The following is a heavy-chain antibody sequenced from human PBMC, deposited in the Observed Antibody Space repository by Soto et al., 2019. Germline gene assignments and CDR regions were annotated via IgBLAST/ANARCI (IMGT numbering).Heavy chain of an antibody. Sequence: GGSLRLSCAASGFTFSSYAMHWVRQAPGKGLEWVAVISYDGSNKYYADSVKGRFTISRDNSKNTLYLQMNSLRAEDTAVYYCARDGEDIVLVPAAITYYYYGMDVWGQGTTVTVSS. CDR1: GFTFSSYA. J-gene: IGHJ6*02. CDR3: ARDGEDIVLVPAAITYYYYGMDV. V-gene: IGHV3-30-3*01. D-gene: IGHD2-2*02. CDR2: ISYDGSNK.